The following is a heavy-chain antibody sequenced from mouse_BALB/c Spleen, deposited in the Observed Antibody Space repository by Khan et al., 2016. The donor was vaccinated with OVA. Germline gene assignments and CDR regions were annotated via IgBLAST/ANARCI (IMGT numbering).Heavy chain of an antibody. CDR2: ISSTGST. Sequence: EVQLQESGPGLVKPSQSLSLTCTVTGYSITNDYAWNWIRQFPGNKLEWMGYISSTGSTSYNPSLKSRISITRDTSKNQFFLQLRSVTSEDTATYYCARSLYYHYGYALDYWGRGTSVTVSS. V-gene: IGHV3-2*02. J-gene: IGHJ4*01. CDR1: GYSITNDYA. CDR3: ARSLYYHYGYALDY. D-gene: IGHD2-4*01.